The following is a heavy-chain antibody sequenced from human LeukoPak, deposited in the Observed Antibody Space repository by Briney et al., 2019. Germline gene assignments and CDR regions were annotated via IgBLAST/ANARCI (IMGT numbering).Heavy chain of an antibody. CDR1: GYTFTGYY. Sequence: ASVKVSCKASGYTFTGYYMHWVRQAPGQGLEWMGWINPNSGGTNYAQKFQGRVTMTRDTSISTAYMELSRLRSDDTAVYYCARLTIFGVVTRYYFDYWGQGTLVTVSS. J-gene: IGHJ4*02. V-gene: IGHV1-2*02. CDR3: ARLTIFGVVTRYYFDY. D-gene: IGHD3-3*01. CDR2: INPNSGGT.